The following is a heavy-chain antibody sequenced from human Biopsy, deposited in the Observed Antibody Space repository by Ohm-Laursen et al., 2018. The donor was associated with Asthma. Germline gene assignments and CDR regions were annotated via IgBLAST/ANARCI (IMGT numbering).Heavy chain of an antibody. CDR2: IYYSGRT. CDR1: GDAMSTSGSY. Sequence: SETLSLTCIVSGDAMSTSGSYWGWIRQSPGKGLEWIGSIYYSGRTYYNPSLESRVTISADPSKNHFSLKVPSVTAADTAVYYCARGDSSNWSHYYFDYWGQGTLVTVSS. V-gene: IGHV4-39*02. D-gene: IGHD3-22*01. J-gene: IGHJ4*02. CDR3: ARGDSSNWSHYYFDY.